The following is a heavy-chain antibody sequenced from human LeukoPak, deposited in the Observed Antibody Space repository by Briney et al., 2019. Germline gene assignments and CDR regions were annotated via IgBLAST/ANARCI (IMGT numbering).Heavy chain of an antibody. Sequence: GGSLRLSCAASGFTFSSYSMNWVRQAPGKGLEWVSYISSSSSTIYYADSVKGRFTISRDNSKNTLSLQMNSLRAEDTALYYCAKAYGSGTYYTGYWGQGTLVTVSS. J-gene: IGHJ4*02. CDR3: AKAYGSGTYYTGY. CDR2: ISSSSSTI. D-gene: IGHD3-10*01. CDR1: GFTFSSYS. V-gene: IGHV3-48*01.